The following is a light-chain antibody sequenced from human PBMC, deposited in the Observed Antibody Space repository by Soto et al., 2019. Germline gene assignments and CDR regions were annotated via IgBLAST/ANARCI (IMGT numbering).Light chain of an antibody. V-gene: IGKV1-9*01. J-gene: IGKJ1*01. CDR3: QQFNSYPPT. CDR1: QGIGSF. CDR2: SAS. Sequence: DIQLTQSPSFLSASVGDRVTITCRASQGIGSFLAWYQQKPGKAPMLLIYSASTLQSGVSFRFSGSGSGTEFTLTISSLQSEDFATYYCQQFNSYPPTFGQGTKVEIK.